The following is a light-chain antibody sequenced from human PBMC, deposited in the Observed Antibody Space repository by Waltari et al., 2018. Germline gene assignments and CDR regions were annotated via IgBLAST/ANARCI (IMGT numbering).Light chain of an antibody. CDR1: SHDVGIYNL. CDR3: CSYAGSIFV. CDR2: EAN. J-gene: IGLJ1*01. V-gene: IGLV2-23*01. Sequence: QSALTQPASVSGSPGQSITISCTGTSHDVGIYNLVPRYQQHPGKAPNLIIYEANKRPSGISNRLSGSKSGNTASLTISGLEAEDEAEYYCCSYAGSIFVFGTGTKVTVL.